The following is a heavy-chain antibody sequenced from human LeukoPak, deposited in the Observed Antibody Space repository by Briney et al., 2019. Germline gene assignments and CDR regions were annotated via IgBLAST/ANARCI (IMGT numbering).Heavy chain of an antibody. CDR3: ARHYCSSASCYVDY. CDR1: GGSISSSTYY. Sequence: SETLSLTCTVSGGSISSSTYYWGWIRQPPGKGLEWIDMMYYSGSTYYNPSLKSRVTISVDTSKNQFSLKLSSVTAADTAVYYCARHYCSSASCYVDYWGQGALVTVSS. J-gene: IGHJ4*02. D-gene: IGHD2-2*01. V-gene: IGHV4-39*01. CDR2: MYYSGST.